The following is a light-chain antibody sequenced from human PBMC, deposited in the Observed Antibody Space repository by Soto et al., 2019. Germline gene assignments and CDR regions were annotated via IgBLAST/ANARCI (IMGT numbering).Light chain of an antibody. CDR3: QQDYGFQLT. V-gene: IGKV4-1*01. CDR1: QSVLYSSNNKDY. J-gene: IGKJ4*01. Sequence: DIVMTQSPDSLAVSLGERATINCKSSQSVLYSSNNKDYLAWYQQKPGQPPKLLIHWASTRESGVPDRFSGSGSGTDFTRTISSLQAEDVAVYYCQQDYGFQLTFGGGTRLESK. CDR2: WAS.